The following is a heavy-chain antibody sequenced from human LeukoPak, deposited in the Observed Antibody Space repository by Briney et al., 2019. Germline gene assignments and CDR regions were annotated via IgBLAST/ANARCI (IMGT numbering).Heavy chain of an antibody. J-gene: IGHJ5*02. CDR3: ARIRQPNYYGSGSYYNWFDP. D-gene: IGHD3-10*01. CDR2: IYYSGST. Sequence: SETLSLTCTVSGGSISSSSYYWGWIRQPPGKGLEWIGSIYYSGSTYYNPSLKSRVTISVDTSKNQFSLKLSSVTAADTAVYYCARIRQPNYYGSGSYYNWFDPWGQGTLVTVSS. V-gene: IGHV4-39*07. CDR1: GGSISSSSYY.